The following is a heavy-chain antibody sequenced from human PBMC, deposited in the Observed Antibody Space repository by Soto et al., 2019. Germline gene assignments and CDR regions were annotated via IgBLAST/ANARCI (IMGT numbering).Heavy chain of an antibody. V-gene: IGHV3-23*01. J-gene: IGHJ5*02. D-gene: IGHD1-26*01. CDR2: ISGSGFKK. CDR3: AKNQGVELVPLATVDWFDP. Sequence: GESLEISCAASGFIFENFGMCWVRQAPGKGLEWISSISGSGFKKYYADSVKGRLTISRDNSKSTVYLELNNLSAEDTAVYHCAKNQGVELVPLATVDWFDPWGQGSVVTVSS. CDR1: GFIFENFG.